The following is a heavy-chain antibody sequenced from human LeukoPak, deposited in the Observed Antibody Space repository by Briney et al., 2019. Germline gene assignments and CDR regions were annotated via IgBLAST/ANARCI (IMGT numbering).Heavy chain of an antibody. D-gene: IGHD2/OR15-2a*01. CDR3: ASAFRARYFDL. CDR2: SYYSGST. CDR1: GGSITTSSYY. V-gene: IGHV4-39*01. Sequence: PSETLSLTCTVSGGSITTSSYYWGWIRQPPGKGVEWIVSSYYSGSTYYNPSLNGRVTISVDTSKNQFSLKLRSVTAADTAVSYCASAFRARYFDLWGRGTLVTVPS. J-gene: IGHJ2*01.